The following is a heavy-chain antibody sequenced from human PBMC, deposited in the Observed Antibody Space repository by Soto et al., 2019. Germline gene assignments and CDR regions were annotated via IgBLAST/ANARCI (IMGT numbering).Heavy chain of an antibody. V-gene: IGHV4-4*02. Sequence: QVQLQESGPGLVKPSGTLSLTCAVSGGSISSSNWWSWVRQPPGKGLEWIGEIYYSGSTTNYNPYLKSRVTISVDGSKNESSLNLSSVTAADTAVYYCARGIVGATRAWGQGTLVTVSS. CDR1: GGSISSSNW. CDR2: IYYSGSTT. J-gene: IGHJ5*02. D-gene: IGHD1-26*01. CDR3: ARGIVGATRA.